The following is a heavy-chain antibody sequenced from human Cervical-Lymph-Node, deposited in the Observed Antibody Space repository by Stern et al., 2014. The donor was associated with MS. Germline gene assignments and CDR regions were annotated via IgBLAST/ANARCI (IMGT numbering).Heavy chain of an antibody. V-gene: IGHV1-18*01. J-gene: IGHJ3*02. D-gene: IGHD2-15*01. CDR1: CYTFTSYG. CDR2: ISAYNGNT. Sequence: QVQLVQSGAEVKQPWASVTVSCKASCYTFTSYGISWVLQSPGQGLEWMGWISAYNGNTNYAQKLQGRGTMTTDTSTSTSYMELRSLRSDDTAVYYCARGLLGSENAFDIWGQGTMVTVSS. CDR3: ARGLLGSENAFDI.